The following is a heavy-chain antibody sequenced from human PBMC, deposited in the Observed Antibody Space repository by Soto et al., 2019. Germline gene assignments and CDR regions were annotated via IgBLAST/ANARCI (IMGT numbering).Heavy chain of an antibody. J-gene: IGHJ3*02. CDR3: EKQVYNYDILAPHAFDI. Sequence: PGESLKISCKGSGYSFTTYWIGWVRQMPGKGLEWMGIIYPGDSDTRNSPSFQGQVTTSADKSISTAYLQWSSLKASDTAMYYCEKQVYNYDILAPHAFDIWGQGTMVNVS. V-gene: IGHV5-51*01. CDR1: GYSFTTYW. D-gene: IGHD3-9*01. CDR2: IYPGDSDT.